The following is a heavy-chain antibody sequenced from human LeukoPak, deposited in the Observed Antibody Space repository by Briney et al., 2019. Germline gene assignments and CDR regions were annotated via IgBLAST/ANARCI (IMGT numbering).Heavy chain of an antibody. CDR2: VYSGDTDEYT. V-gene: IGHV3-66*01. D-gene: IGHD3-10*01. CDR3: AGDGLWFGELLGH. J-gene: IGHJ4*02. CDR1: GFTVSANY. Sequence: GGSLRLSCAASGFTVSANYMSWVRQAPGNGLEWLSVVYSGDTDEYTYYAESVKGRFTISRANSKNTLYLKMNNLSVEDTAVYYCAGDGLWFGELLGHWGQGTMVTVSS.